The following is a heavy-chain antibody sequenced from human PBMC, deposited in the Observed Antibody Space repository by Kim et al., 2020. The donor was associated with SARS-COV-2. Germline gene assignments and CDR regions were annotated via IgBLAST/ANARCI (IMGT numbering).Heavy chain of an antibody. Sequence: ASVKVSCKASGYTFTSYYMHWVRQAPGQGLEWMGIINPSGGSTSYAQKFQGRVTMTRDTSTSTVYMELSSLRSEDTAVYYCARSAVADANYYYGMDVWGQGTTVTVSS. D-gene: IGHD6-19*01. CDR3: ARSAVADANYYYGMDV. CDR2: INPSGGST. CDR1: GYTFTSYY. V-gene: IGHV1-46*01. J-gene: IGHJ6*02.